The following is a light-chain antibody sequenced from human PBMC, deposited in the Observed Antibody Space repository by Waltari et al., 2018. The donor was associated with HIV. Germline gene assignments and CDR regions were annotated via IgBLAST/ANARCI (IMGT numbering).Light chain of an antibody. Sequence: QSVLTQPPSVSDAPRQRVTMSCAGSRPNIRNTASTWYQPLPGKAPKLLIYHNALLSSGVSDRFSGSKSGTSASLAISGLQSEDEADYYCAAWDDSLHGVVFGGGTKLTVL. CDR3: AAWDDSLHGVV. CDR2: HNA. CDR1: RPNIRNTA. J-gene: IGLJ3*02. V-gene: IGLV1-36*01.